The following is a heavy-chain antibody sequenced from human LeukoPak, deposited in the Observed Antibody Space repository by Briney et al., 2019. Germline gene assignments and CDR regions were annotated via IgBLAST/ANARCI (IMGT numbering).Heavy chain of an antibody. CDR3: ATDVIAPGFDY. CDR2: ISYDGSNK. J-gene: IGHJ4*02. V-gene: IGHV3-30*04. D-gene: IGHD1-14*01. Sequence: GGSLRLSCAASGFTFGSYAMHWVRQAPGKGLEWVAVISYDGSNKYYADSVKGRFTISRDNSKNTLYLQMNSLRAEDTAVYYCATDVIAPGFDYWGQGTLVTVSS. CDR1: GFTFGSYA.